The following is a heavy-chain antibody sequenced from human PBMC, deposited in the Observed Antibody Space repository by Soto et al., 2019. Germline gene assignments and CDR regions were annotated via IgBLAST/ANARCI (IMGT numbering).Heavy chain of an antibody. V-gene: IGHV1-46*01. J-gene: IGHJ6*02. CDR2: INPSGGST. D-gene: IGHD3-22*01. Sequence: ASVKVSCKASGYTFTSYYMHCVRQAPGQGLEWMGIINPSGGSTSYAQKFQGRVTMTRDTSTSTVYMELNSLRAEDTAVYYCARDIIGGGYYWSVKPYYYYYGMDVWGQGTTVTVSS. CDR3: ARDIIGGGYYWSVKPYYYYYGMDV. CDR1: GYTFTSYY.